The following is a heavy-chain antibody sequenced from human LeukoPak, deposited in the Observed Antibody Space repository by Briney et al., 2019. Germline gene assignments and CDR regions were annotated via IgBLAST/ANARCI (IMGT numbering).Heavy chain of an antibody. J-gene: IGHJ5*02. Sequence: SETLSLTCTVSGGSIISYYWSWIRQPPGKGLEWIGYIYYSGSTNYNPSLKSRVTISVDTSKNQFSLKLSSVTAADTAVYYCARDRGAFSWELHGNWFDPWGQGTLVTVSS. CDR3: ARDRGAFSWELHGNWFDP. CDR1: GGSIISYY. CDR2: IYYSGST. V-gene: IGHV4-59*12. D-gene: IGHD1-26*01.